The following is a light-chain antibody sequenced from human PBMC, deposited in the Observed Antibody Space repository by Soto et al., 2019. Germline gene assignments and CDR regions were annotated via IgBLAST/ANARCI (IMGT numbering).Light chain of an antibody. V-gene: IGKV3-20*01. CDR3: QQYGRSPIT. CDR2: GAS. J-gene: IGKJ5*01. Sequence: EIVLTQSPGTLSLSPGERGTLSCRASESVYSNYLAWYQKKPGQAPRLLIHGASIRATGIPDMFSGSGSGTDFTLTISSLEPEDFTVYYCQQYGRSPITFGQGTRLEIK. CDR1: ESVYSNY.